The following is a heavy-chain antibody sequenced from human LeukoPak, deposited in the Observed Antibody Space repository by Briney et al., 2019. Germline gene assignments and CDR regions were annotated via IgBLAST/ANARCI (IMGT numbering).Heavy chain of an antibody. D-gene: IGHD2-2*01. CDR2: ISGSGGST. V-gene: IGHV3-23*01. CDR1: GFTFSSYA. Sequence: PGGSLRLSCAASGFTFSSYAISWVRQAPGKGLEWVSAISGSGGSTYYADSVKGRFTISIDNSKNTLYLQMNSLRAEDTAVYYCAKAIRSIPAAPFDYWGQGTLVTVSS. J-gene: IGHJ4*02. CDR3: AKAIRSIPAAPFDY.